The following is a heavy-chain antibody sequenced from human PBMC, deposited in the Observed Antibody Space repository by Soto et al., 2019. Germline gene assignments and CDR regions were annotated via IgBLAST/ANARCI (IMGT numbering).Heavy chain of an antibody. V-gene: IGHV4-59*01. Sequence: PSETLSLTCTVSGGSINYYFWSWIRQPPGKGLEWIGYIYYSGSTNYNPSLKSRVTISVDTSKNQFSLKLSSVTAADTAVYYCARRYGGNFDYWGQGTLVTVSS. CDR2: IYYSGST. D-gene: IGHD1-26*01. CDR1: GGSINYYF. CDR3: ARRYGGNFDY. J-gene: IGHJ4*02.